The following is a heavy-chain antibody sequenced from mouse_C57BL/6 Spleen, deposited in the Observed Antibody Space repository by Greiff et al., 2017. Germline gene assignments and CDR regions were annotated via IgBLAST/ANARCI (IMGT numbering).Heavy chain of an antibody. CDR3: ASPNDYGSSYVSWYFDV. CDR2: INPSSGFT. V-gene: IGHV1-7*01. Sequence: VQLQQSGAELAKPGASVKLSCKASGYTFTSYWMHWVNQRPGPGLEWIGYINPSSGFTKYTQKFKDKATLTADKSSSTAYMQLSSLTYEDAAVYYCASPNDYGSSYVSWYFDVWGTGTTVTVSS. J-gene: IGHJ1*03. CDR1: GYTFTSYW. D-gene: IGHD1-1*01.